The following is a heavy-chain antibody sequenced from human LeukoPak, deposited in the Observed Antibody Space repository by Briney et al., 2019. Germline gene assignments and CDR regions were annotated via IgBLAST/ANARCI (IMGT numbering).Heavy chain of an antibody. CDR3: AREGVGAPYYYYGMDV. CDR1: GGTFSSYA. CDR2: IIPIFGTA. J-gene: IGHJ6*02. D-gene: IGHD1-26*01. Sequence: SVKVSCKASGGTFSSYAISWVRQAPGQGLEWMGGIIPIFGTANYAQKFQGRVTMTRDTSTSTVYMELSSLRSEDTAVYYCAREGVGAPYYYYGMDVWGQGTTVTVSS. V-gene: IGHV1-69*05.